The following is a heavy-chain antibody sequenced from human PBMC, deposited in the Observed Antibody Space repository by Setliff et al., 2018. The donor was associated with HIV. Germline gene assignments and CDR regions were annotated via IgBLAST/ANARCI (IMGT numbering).Heavy chain of an antibody. CDR3: ARDSRQEGYDSYYFDY. D-gene: IGHD5-12*01. Sequence: SETLSLTCAVYGGSFSGYYWSWIRQPPGKGLEWIGEINHSGSTNYNPSLKSRVTISVDTSKNQFSLKLSSVTATDTAVYYCARDSRQEGYDSYYFDYWGQGTLVTVSS. CDR1: GGSFSGYY. J-gene: IGHJ4*02. V-gene: IGHV4-34*01. CDR2: INHSGST.